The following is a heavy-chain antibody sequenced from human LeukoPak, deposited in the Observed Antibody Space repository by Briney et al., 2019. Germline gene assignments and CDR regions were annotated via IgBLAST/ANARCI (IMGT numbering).Heavy chain of an antibody. CDR1: GFTFSSYA. J-gene: IGHJ4*02. V-gene: IGHV3-23*01. CDR3: AKDLYHYGSGSCFDY. Sequence: GGSLRLSCAASGFTFSSYAMSWVRQAPGKGLEWVSAISGSGGSTYYADSVKGRFTISRDNSKNTLYLQMNSLRAEDTAVYYCAKDLYHYGSGSCFDYWGQGTLVTVSS. CDR2: ISGSGGST. D-gene: IGHD3-10*01.